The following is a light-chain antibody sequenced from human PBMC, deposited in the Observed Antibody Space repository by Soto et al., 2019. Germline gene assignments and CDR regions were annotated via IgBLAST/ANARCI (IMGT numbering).Light chain of an antibody. CDR2: DTS. CDR1: QSVGTF. Sequence: EVVLTQSPATLSLSPGERATLSCRASQSVGTFLGWYQQKPGQVPRLLIYDTSKRATGIPDRFSGSGSGTDFTLTISRLEPEDFAVYYCQQYGSSPRTFGQGTKVDI. CDR3: QQYGSSPRT. V-gene: IGKV3-20*01. J-gene: IGKJ1*01.